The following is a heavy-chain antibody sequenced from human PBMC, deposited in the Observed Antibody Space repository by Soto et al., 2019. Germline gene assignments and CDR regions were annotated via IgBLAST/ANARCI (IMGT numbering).Heavy chain of an antibody. Sequence: QVQLVESGGGVVQPGRSLRLSCAASGFTFSSYGMHWVRQAPSKGLEWVAIISYDGSNKYYADSMKGRFTISRDNSKNTLYLQMNTLRAEDTAMYYCAKDSSGITGTTIDYWGQGTLVTVSS. CDR3: AKDSSGITGTTIDY. CDR2: ISYDGSNK. D-gene: IGHD1-7*01. CDR1: GFTFSSYG. V-gene: IGHV3-30*18. J-gene: IGHJ4*02.